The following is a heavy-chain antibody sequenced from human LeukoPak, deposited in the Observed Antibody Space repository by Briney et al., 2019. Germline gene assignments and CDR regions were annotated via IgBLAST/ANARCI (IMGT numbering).Heavy chain of an antibody. J-gene: IGHJ4*02. CDR2: IYHSGST. CDR1: GGSISISNW. D-gene: IGHD6-19*01. Sequence: PSETLSLTCAVSGGSISISNWWSWVRQPPGKGLEWIGEIYHSGSTNYNPSLKSRVTISVDKSKNQFSLNLSSMTAADTAVYFSASRLYSSARNFDFWGQGTLVTVSS. CDR3: ASRLYSSARNFDF. V-gene: IGHV4-4*02.